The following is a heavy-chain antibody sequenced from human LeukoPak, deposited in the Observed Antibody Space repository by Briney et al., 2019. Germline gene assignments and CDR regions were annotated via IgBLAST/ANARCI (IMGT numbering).Heavy chain of an antibody. CDR2: VSNGGVTT. V-gene: IGHV3-23*03. D-gene: IGHD5-18*01. CDR3: ARGGSRYRGIQLWFSDAFDI. CDR1: GFTFGSYA. Sequence: GESLRLSCAASGFTFGSYAMSWARQIPGKSLEWVSIVSNGGVTTYYADSVRGRFTISRDNAKNSLYLQMNSLRAEDTAVYYCARGGSRYRGIQLWFSDAFDIWGQGTMVTVSS. J-gene: IGHJ3*02.